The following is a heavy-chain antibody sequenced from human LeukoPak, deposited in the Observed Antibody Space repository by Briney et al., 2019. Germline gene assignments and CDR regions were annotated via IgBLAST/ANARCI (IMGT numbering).Heavy chain of an antibody. CDR1: GGSISSSSYY. D-gene: IGHD6-19*01. CDR2: IYYSGST. CDR3: ARSGIAVAGFDY. Sequence: SETLSLTCTVSGGSISSSSYYWGWIRQPPGKGLEWIGSIYYSGSTYYNPSLKSRVTISVDTSKNQFSLKLSSVTAADTAVYYCARSGIAVAGFDYWGQGTLVTVSS. V-gene: IGHV4-39*07. J-gene: IGHJ4*02.